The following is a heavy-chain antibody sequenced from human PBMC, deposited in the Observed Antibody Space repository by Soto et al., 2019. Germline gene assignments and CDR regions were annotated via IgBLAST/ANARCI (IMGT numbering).Heavy chain of an antibody. D-gene: IGHD2-15*01. V-gene: IGHV3-21*01. CDR1: GFTFSSYS. Sequence: PGGSLRLSCATSGFTFSSYSMNWVRQAPGMGLEWVSSISSSSRYIYYADSVRGRFTISRDNAKNSLYLQINSLRAEDTAVYYCARDRLVDATSEPPSCYYGMDVWGQGTTVTVSS. CDR2: ISSSSRYI. J-gene: IGHJ6*02. CDR3: ARDRLVDATSEPPSCYYGMDV.